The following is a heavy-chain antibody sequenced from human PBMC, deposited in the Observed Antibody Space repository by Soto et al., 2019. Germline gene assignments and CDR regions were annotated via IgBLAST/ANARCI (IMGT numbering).Heavy chain of an antibody. V-gene: IGHV4-39*01. CDR2: VYYSGTT. D-gene: IGHD3-10*01. Sequence: QLQLQESGPGLVKPSETLSLTCTVSGGSISGTKYYWAWIRQPPGKGLHWIGSVYYSGTTYYNPSLRSRVTISVDTSRNQFFLKLPCVTAADAAVYYCALVRGVGSDYWGQGTLVTVSA. CDR1: GGSISGTKYY. CDR3: ALVRGVGSDY. J-gene: IGHJ4*02.